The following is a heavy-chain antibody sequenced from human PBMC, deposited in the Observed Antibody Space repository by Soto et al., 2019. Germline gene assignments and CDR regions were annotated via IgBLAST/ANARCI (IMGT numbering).Heavy chain of an antibody. J-gene: IGHJ6*02. CDR2: IKQDGGEE. CDR1: GFTFSTYW. Sequence: EVQLVESGGGLVQPGGPLSLSCVASGFTFSTYWMSWVRQAPVRGLEWVGNIKQDGGEENYVDSVKGRFTISRDNAKNSMYLQMNSLRAEDTAVYYCARIASSGRGWDVWGQGTTVVVSS. V-gene: IGHV3-7*01. CDR3: ARIASSGRGWDV. D-gene: IGHD3-10*01.